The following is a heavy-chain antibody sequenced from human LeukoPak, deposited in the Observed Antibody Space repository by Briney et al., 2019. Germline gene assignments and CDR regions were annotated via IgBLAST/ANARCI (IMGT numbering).Heavy chain of an antibody. J-gene: IGHJ6*03. CDR2: IIPIFGTA. Sequence: ALVKVSCKASGGTFSSYAISWVRQAPGQGLEWMGGIIPIFGTANYAQKFQGRVTITTDESTSTAYMELSSLRSEDTAVYYCARDQIAATSSHYYYYMDVWGKGTTVTVSS. D-gene: IGHD6-25*01. CDR1: GGTFSSYA. V-gene: IGHV1-69*05. CDR3: ARDQIAATSSHYYYYMDV.